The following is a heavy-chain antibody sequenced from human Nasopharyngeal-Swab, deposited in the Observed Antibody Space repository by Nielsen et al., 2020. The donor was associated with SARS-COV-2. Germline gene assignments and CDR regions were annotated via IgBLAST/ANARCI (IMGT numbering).Heavy chain of an antibody. D-gene: IGHD4-23*01. Sequence: SETLSLTCTASGAPSHSSNRRWIWQPPGKGLEWIGYIYYSGSTNYNPSLNSRVTISVDTSKNQFSLKLSSVTAADTAVYYCARRAPMVVTSNYDSWGQGTLVTVSS. V-gene: IGHV4-59*01. CDR3: ARRAPMVVTSNYDS. CDR2: IYYSGST. CDR1: GAPSHSSN. J-gene: IGHJ4*02.